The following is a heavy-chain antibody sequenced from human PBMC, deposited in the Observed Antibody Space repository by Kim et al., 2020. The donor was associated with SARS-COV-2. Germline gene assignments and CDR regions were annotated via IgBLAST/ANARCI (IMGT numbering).Heavy chain of an antibody. CDR1: GGSISSYY. CDR3: ARSFYGGNSQWFDP. CDR2: IYYSGST. Sequence: SETLSLTCTVSGGSISSYYWSWIRQPPGKGLEWIGYIYYSGSTNYNPSLKSRVTISVDTSKNQFSLKLSSVTAADTAVYYCARSFYGGNSQWFDPWGQGTLVTVSS. J-gene: IGHJ5*02. V-gene: IGHV4-59*01. D-gene: IGHD4-17*01.